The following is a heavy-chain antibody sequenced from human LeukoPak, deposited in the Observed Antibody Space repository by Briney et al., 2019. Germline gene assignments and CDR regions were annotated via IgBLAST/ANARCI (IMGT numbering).Heavy chain of an antibody. Sequence: ASVKVSCKASGYTLTSYGISWVRQAPGQGLEWMGWISAYNGNTNYAQKLQGRVTMTTDTSTSTAYMELRSLRSDDTAVYYCARDKRYYYDSSGYYYNAGYFQHWGQGTLVTVSS. CDR1: GYTLTSYG. CDR3: ARDKRYYYDSSGYYYNAGYFQH. V-gene: IGHV1-18*01. J-gene: IGHJ1*01. D-gene: IGHD3-22*01. CDR2: ISAYNGNT.